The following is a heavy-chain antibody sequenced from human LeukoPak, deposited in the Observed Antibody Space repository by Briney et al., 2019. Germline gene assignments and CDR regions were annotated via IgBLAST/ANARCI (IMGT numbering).Heavy chain of an antibody. CDR3: AKNGRGYSSDYFDY. Sequence: GGSLRLSCAASGSTFSSYAMSWVRQAPGKGLEWFSAISGSGGSTYYADSVKGRFTISRDNSKNTLYLQMNTLRPEDTAVYSCAKNGRGYSSDYFDYWGQGTLVTVSS. CDR2: ISGSGGST. CDR1: GSTFSSYA. V-gene: IGHV3-23*01. D-gene: IGHD5-18*01. J-gene: IGHJ4*02.